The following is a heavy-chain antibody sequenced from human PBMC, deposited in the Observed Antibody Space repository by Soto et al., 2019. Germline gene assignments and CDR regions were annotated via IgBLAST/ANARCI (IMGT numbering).Heavy chain of an antibody. CDR2: INPKSGGT. J-gene: IGHJ6*02. CDR3: ARGHSTDCSNGVCSFFYNHEMDV. CDR1: GYSFTDYH. V-gene: IGHV1-2*04. Sequence: ASVKISCKASGYSFTDYHIHWVRQAPGQGLEWLGRINPKSGGTSTAQKFQGWVTMTRDRSISTVYMELTRLRSDDTAVYFCARGHSTDCSNGVCSFFYNHEMDVWGQGTTVTVSS. D-gene: IGHD2-8*01.